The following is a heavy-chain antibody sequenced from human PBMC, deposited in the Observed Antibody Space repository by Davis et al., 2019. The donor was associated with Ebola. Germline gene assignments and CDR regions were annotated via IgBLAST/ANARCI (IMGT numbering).Heavy chain of an antibody. CDR3: ARVRDYGDYPVWFDP. V-gene: IGHV4-34*01. D-gene: IGHD4-17*01. CDR1: GWSFSGYY. Sequence: MPSETLSLTCAVYGWSFSGYYCSWIRQPPGKGLEWIGEINHSGSTNYNPSLKSRVTISVDTSKNQFSLKLSSVTAAGTAVYYCARVRDYGDYPVWFDPWGQGTLVTVSS. J-gene: IGHJ5*02. CDR2: INHSGST.